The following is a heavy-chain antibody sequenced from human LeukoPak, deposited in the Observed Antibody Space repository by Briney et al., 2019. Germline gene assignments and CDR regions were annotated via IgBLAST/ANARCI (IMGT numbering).Heavy chain of an antibody. V-gene: IGHV3-30*03. Sequence: PGRSLRLSCAAPGFSFSSYVMHWARQAPGKGLELVAVTSYDGSDKYYADSVKGRFTISRDNSKNTLSLQMNSLRPEDTAVYYCASLGGSGWYGYFQHWGQGTLVTVSS. CDR3: ASLGGSGWYGYFQH. CDR1: GFSFSSYV. CDR2: TSYDGSDK. J-gene: IGHJ1*01. D-gene: IGHD6-19*01.